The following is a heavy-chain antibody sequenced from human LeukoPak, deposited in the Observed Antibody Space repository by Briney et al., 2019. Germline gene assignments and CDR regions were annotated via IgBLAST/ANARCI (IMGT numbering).Heavy chain of an antibody. CDR1: GGSISSYY. CDR3: ARGYSGYSSGWYQSWFDP. J-gene: IGHJ5*02. V-gene: IGHV4-4*09. Sequence: SETLSLTCTVSGGSISSYYWSWIRQPPGEGLEWIGYIYTSGSTNYNPSLKSRVTISVDTSKNQFSLKLSSVTAADTAVYYCARGYSGYSSGWYQSWFDPWGQGTLVTVSS. D-gene: IGHD6-19*01. CDR2: IYTSGST.